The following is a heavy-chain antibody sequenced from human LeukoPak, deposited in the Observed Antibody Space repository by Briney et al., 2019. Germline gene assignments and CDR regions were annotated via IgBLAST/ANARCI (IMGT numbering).Heavy chain of an antibody. Sequence: SVKVSCKASGGTFSSYAISWVRQAPGQGLEWMGGIIPISGTANYAQKFQGRVTITADESTSTAYMELSSLRSEDTAVYYCARADNYGDSCDYWGQGTLVTVSS. J-gene: IGHJ4*02. D-gene: IGHD4-17*01. CDR2: IIPISGTA. CDR1: GGTFSSYA. CDR3: ARADNYGDSCDY. V-gene: IGHV1-69*01.